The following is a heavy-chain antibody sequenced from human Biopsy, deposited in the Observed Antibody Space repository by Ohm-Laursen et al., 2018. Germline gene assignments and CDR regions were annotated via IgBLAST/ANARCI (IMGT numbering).Heavy chain of an antibody. CDR1: GGSISDDY. D-gene: IGHD3-3*01. CDR2: ISSGGRA. CDR3: ARERQFRFLEGAFDY. J-gene: IGHJ4*02. V-gene: IGHV4-59*01. Sequence: SVTLSLTCTVSGGSISDDYWNWIRQPPGKGLEAIGYISSGGRAKYNPSLKSRLTISLDTSKNQLSLRLSSVTAADSAIFYCARERQFRFLEGAFDYWGQGILVTVSS.